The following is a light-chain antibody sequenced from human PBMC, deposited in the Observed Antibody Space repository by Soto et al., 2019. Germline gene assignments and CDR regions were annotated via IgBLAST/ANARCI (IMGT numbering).Light chain of an antibody. J-gene: IGLJ2*01. CDR1: KLVDKY. CDR3: QAWDSSTDVV. CDR2: QHS. Sequence: SYELTQPPSVSVSPGQTASITCSGDKLVDKYTCWYQQKPGQSPVLVIYQHSQRPSGIPERFSGSNSGNTATLTISGTPAMDEADYYCQAWDSSTDVVFGGGTKLTVL. V-gene: IGLV3-1*01.